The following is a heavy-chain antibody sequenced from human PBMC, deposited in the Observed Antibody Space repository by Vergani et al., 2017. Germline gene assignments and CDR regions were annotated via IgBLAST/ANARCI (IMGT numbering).Heavy chain of an antibody. CDR3: ARVRGGSYHFDY. CDR1: GGSISSSSYY. CDR2: IYYSGRT. J-gene: IGHJ4*02. Sequence: QLQLQESGPGLVKPSETLSLTCTVSGGSISSSSYYWGWIRQPPGKGLEWIGSIYYSGRTYYNPSLKSRVTISVDTSKNQFSLKLSSVTAADTAVYYCARVRGGSYHFDYWGQGTLVTVSS. D-gene: IGHD1-26*01. V-gene: IGHV4-39*07.